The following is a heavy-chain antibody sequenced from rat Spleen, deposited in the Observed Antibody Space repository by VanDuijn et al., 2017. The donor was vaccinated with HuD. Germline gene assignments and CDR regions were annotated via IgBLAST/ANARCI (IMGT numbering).Heavy chain of an antibody. CDR2: IRPSGGST. Sequence: EVQLVESGGGLVQPGRSLKLSCAASGFTFSNYDMAWVRQAPTKGLEWVASIRPSGGSTYYRDSVKGRFTVSRDNAKSTLYLQMDSLRSEDTATYYCASKPLGPHVMDAWGPGTMVTVSS. J-gene: IGHJ1*01. D-gene: IGHD4-6*01. V-gene: IGHV5-25*01. CDR3: ASKPLGPHVMDA. CDR1: GFTFSNYD.